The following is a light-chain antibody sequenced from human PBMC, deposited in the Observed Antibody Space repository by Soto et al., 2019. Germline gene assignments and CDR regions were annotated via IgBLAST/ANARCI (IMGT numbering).Light chain of an antibody. CDR2: GAS. CDR3: QHYVERSPIT. CDR1: QSVSSR. Sequence: EIVMTSYPRTLSVSRKKVAIVSCRASQSVSSRLVWYQQKPGQAPRLLISGASSRATGIPDRFSGSGSGTDFTLTISRLEPEDFALYYCQHYVERSPITFGQGTRREIK. J-gene: IGKJ5*01. V-gene: IGKV3-20*01.